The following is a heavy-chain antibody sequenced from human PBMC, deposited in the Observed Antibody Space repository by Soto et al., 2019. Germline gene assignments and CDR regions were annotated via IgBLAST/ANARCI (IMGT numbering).Heavy chain of an antibody. J-gene: IGHJ6*02. CDR2: IYYSGST. CDR1: GGSISSGGYY. CDR3: ARTVATQWHLGHYYYGMDV. V-gene: IGHV4-31*03. Sequence: PSETLSLTCTVSGGSISSGGYYWSWIRQHPGKGLGWIGYIYYSGSTYYNPSLKSRVTISVDTSKNQFSLKLSSVTAADTAVYYCARTVATQWHLGHYYYGMDVWGQGTTVTASS. D-gene: IGHD5-12*01.